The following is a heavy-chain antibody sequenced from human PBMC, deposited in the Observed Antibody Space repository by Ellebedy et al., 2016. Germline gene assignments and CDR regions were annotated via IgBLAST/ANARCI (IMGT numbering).Heavy chain of an antibody. J-gene: IGHJ4*02. CDR2: IWYDGSNK. D-gene: IGHD3-3*02. V-gene: IGHV3-33*01. CDR1: GFSFSSYG. Sequence: GESLKISXAASGFSFSSYGMYWVRQAPGKGLEWVAVIWYDGSNKYYADSVKGRFTISRDNSKNTLHLQMNSLRAEDTALYYCAREGGIFGLDYWGQGTLVTVSS. CDR3: AREGGIFGLDY.